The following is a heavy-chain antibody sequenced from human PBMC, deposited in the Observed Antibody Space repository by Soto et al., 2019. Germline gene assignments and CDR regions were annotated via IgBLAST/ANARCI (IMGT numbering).Heavy chain of an antibody. CDR2: IYHSGST. D-gene: IGHD3-3*01. CDR3: AKNSLYLEMNILRAEDTAVYYCAKYDFWIPGNFDP. V-gene: IGHV4-30-2*01. CDR1: GGSISSGGYS. Sequence: PSETLSLTCAVSGGSISSGGYSWSWIRQPPGKGLEWIGYIYHSGSTYYNPSLKSRVTISVDRSKNQFSLKLSSVKGRFTISRDNAKNSLYLEMNILRAEDTAVYYCAKYDFWIPGNFDPRGQGTLVTVSS. J-gene: IGHJ5*02.